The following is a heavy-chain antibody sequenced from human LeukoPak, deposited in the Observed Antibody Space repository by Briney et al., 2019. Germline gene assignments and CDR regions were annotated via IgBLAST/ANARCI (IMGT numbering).Heavy chain of an antibody. J-gene: IGHJ4*02. Sequence: ASVKVSCKASGYTFTSYYMHWVRQAPGQGLEWMGIINPSVGSTDYAQKFQGRVTMTRDTSTNTVYMELSSLRSEDTAVYYCARDWTAYSSSGSIFDYWGQGTLVTVSS. CDR3: ARDWTAYSSSGSIFDY. CDR1: GYTFTSYY. V-gene: IGHV1-46*01. D-gene: IGHD3-22*01. CDR2: INPSVGST.